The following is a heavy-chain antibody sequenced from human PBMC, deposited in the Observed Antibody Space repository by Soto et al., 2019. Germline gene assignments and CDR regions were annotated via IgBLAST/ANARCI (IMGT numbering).Heavy chain of an antibody. Sequence: QPGGSLRLSCAASGFTFSSYGMHWVRQAPGKGLEWVAVISYDGSNKYYADSVKGRFTISRDNSKNTLYLQMNSLRAEDTAVYYCAKDYRERHAHYYYYYMDVWGKGTTVTVSS. D-gene: IGHD1-1*01. V-gene: IGHV3-30*18. CDR2: ISYDGSNK. CDR1: GFTFSSYG. CDR3: AKDYRERHAHYYYYYMDV. J-gene: IGHJ6*03.